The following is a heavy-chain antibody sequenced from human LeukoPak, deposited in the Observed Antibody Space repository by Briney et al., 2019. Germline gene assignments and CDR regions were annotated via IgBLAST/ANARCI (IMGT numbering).Heavy chain of an antibody. CDR1: GFTFSSYA. V-gene: IGHV3-23*01. D-gene: IGHD3-10*01. Sequence: GGSLRLSCAASGFTFSSYAMSWVRQAPGKGLEWVSAISGSGGSTYFADSVKGRFTISRDNSKNTLYLQMNSLRAEDSAVYYCAKYRGFGDSYDSWGQGTLVTVSS. J-gene: IGHJ4*02. CDR2: ISGSGGST. CDR3: AKYRGFGDSYDS.